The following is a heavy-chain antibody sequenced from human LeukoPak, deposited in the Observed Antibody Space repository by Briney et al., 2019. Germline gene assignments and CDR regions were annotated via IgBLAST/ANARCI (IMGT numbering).Heavy chain of an antibody. V-gene: IGHV4-59*08. Sequence: KPSETLSLTCSVSGGSSSNYYWSWIRQPPGRGLEWIGYIYYSGSTNSNASLKSRVTIFVDPSKNQFSLRLSSVTAADTAVYYCARGEWDLLFDYWGQGTLVTVSS. CDR2: IYYSGST. CDR3: ARGEWDLLFDY. D-gene: IGHD1-26*01. CDR1: GGSSSNYY. J-gene: IGHJ4*02.